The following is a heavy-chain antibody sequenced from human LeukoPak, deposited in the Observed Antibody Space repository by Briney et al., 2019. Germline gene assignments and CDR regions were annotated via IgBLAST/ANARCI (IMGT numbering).Heavy chain of an antibody. CDR1: GGSISSGDYY. J-gene: IGHJ5*02. Sequence: SQTLSLTCTVSGGSISSGDYYWSWIRQPPGKGLAWIEYNYYRGSTYYNPSLKSRVTISVDTSKNQFSLKLSSVTAADTAVYYCARDKLWFGELKGFDPWGQESLVTVSS. D-gene: IGHD3-10*01. V-gene: IGHV4-30-4*08. CDR3: ARDKLWFGELKGFDP. CDR2: NYYRGST.